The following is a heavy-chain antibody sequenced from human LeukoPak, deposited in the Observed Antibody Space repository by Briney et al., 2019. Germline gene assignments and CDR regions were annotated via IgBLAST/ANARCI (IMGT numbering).Heavy chain of an antibody. CDR3: AIESGSYFGLRYFDY. Sequence: SVKVSCKASGGTFSSYAIRWVRQAPGQGLELMGRIIPIFGTANYAQKFQGRVTITTDESTSTAYMELSSLRSEDTAVYYCAIESGSYFGLRYFDYWGQGTLVTVSS. D-gene: IGHD1-26*01. CDR1: GGTFSSYA. J-gene: IGHJ4*02. CDR2: IIPIFGTA. V-gene: IGHV1-69*05.